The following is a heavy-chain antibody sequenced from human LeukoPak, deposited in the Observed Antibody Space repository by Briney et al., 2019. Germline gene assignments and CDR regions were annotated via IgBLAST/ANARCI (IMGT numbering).Heavy chain of an antibody. J-gene: IGHJ4*02. CDR2: IKQDGSGK. Sequence: GGSLRLSCAASGFTFSNYWMTWVRQAPGKGLEWVANIKQDGSGKYYVDSVKGRFTISRDNAKNSLFLQMNSLRAEDTAVYYCARGPLIAAAGTWWGQGTLVTVSS. CDR3: ARGPLIAAAGTW. V-gene: IGHV3-7*03. CDR1: GFTFSNYW. D-gene: IGHD6-13*01.